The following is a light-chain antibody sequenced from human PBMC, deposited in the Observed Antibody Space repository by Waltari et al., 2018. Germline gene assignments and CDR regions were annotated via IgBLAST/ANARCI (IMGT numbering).Light chain of an antibody. J-gene: IGKJ5*01. V-gene: IGKV3-11*01. Sequence: EIVLTQSPATLAFSPGERATLSYRASQSVSTHLAWYQQKPGQPPKLLIHGASTRATGIPARFSGSGSGADFTLTISSLEPEDFAVYYCQQRSSWPITFGQGTRLEIK. CDR3: QQRSSWPIT. CDR1: QSVSTH. CDR2: GAS.